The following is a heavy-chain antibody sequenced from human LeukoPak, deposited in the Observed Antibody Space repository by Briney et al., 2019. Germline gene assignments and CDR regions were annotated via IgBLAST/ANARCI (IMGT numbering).Heavy chain of an antibody. Sequence: SETLSLTCTVSGGSISSYYWSWIRQPAGKGLEWIGRIYSSGSTNYDPSLKSRVTMSVDTSRNQFSLKLSSVTAADTAVYYCAREGGXXXIFDYWGQGTLVTVSS. V-gene: IGHV4-4*07. J-gene: IGHJ4*02. D-gene: IGHD1-26*01. CDR1: GGSISSYY. CDR2: IYSSGST. CDR3: AREGGXXXIFDY.